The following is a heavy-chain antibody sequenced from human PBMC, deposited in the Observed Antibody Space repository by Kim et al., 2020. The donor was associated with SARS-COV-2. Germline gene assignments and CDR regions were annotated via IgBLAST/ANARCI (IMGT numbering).Heavy chain of an antibody. CDR2: IAYDGSHI. D-gene: IGHD3-10*01. Sequence: GGSLRLSCAASGFTFSAHALNWVRQAPGKGLEWGAHIAYDGSHISYPDSVKGRFIISRDDTKSTLYLQMNSLRPEDTAVYYCLAEIGSRSFDHWGQGTLVTVSS. CDR3: LAEIGSRSFDH. V-gene: IGHV3-30*04. CDR1: GFTFSAHA. J-gene: IGHJ4*02.